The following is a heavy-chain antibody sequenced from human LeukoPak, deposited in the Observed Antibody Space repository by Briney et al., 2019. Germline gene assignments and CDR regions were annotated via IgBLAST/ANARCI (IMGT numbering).Heavy chain of an antibody. CDR3: ARVRSSWSYYNPHSLDY. D-gene: IGHD3-10*01. J-gene: IGHJ4*02. CDR2: INSDGSST. V-gene: IGHV3-74*01. Sequence: GGSLRLSCAASGFTFSSYWMHWVRQAPGKGLVWVSRINSDGSSTSYADSVKGRFTISRDNAKNTLYLQMNSLRAEDTAVYYCARVRSSWSYYNPHSLDYWGQGTLVTVSS. CDR1: GFTFSSYW.